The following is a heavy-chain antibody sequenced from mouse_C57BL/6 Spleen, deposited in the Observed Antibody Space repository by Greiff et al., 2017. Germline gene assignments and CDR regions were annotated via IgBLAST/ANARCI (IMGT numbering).Heavy chain of an antibody. CDR1: GFTFSSYA. CDR3: ARDDDGDFDY. V-gene: IGHV5-4*01. Sequence: EVQLVESGGGLVKPGGSLKLSCAASGFTFSSYAMSWVRQTPEKRLEWVATISDGGSYTYYPDNVKGRFTISRDNAKNNLYLQMSHLKSEDTAMYYCARDDDGDFDYWGQGTTLTVSS. J-gene: IGHJ2*01. CDR2: ISDGGSYT. D-gene: IGHD2-3*01.